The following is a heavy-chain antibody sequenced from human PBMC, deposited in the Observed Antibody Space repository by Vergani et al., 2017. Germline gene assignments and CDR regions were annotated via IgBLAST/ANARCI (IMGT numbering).Heavy chain of an antibody. CDR1: GGSFSGYY. Sequence: QVQLQQWGAGLLKPSETLSLTCAVYGGSFSGYYWSWIRQPPGKGLEWIGEINHSGSTNYNPSLKSRVTISVDTSKNQFSLKLSSVTAADTAVYYCARIIAVAGTWPRGYYYYMDVWGKGTTVTVSS. D-gene: IGHD6-19*01. CDR3: ARIIAVAGTWPRGYYYYMDV. J-gene: IGHJ6*03. V-gene: IGHV4-34*01. CDR2: INHSGST.